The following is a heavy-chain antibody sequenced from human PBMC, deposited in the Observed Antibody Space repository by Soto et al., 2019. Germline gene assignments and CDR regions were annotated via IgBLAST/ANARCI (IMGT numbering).Heavy chain of an antibody. J-gene: IGHJ6*03. CDR2: IIPILGIA. CDR3: ARSDFWSGYYTPRYYYMDV. Sequence: SVKVSCKASRCTFSSYTISWVRQGHRQGLEWMGRIIPILGIANYAQKFQGRVTITADKSTSTAYMELSSLRSEDTAVYYCARSDFWSGYYTPRYYYMDVWGKGTTVTVSS. CDR1: RCTFSSYT. V-gene: IGHV1-69*02. D-gene: IGHD3-3*01.